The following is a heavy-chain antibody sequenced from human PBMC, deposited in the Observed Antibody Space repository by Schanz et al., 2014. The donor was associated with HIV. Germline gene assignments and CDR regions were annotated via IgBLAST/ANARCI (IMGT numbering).Heavy chain of an antibody. V-gene: IGHV1-2*02. D-gene: IGHD2-15*01. Sequence: QVQLVQSGAEVKKPGASAKVSCKASGYSFTGYSIHWVRQAPGQGLEWMGWINPTNGKTFYTQKFRGRVTMTRDTSVNTASMEVSRLMSDDTAVYYCARNQYQMLPFDFWGQGTLVTVSS. CDR2: INPTNGKT. CDR1: GYSFTGYS. J-gene: IGHJ4*02. CDR3: ARNQYQMLPFDF.